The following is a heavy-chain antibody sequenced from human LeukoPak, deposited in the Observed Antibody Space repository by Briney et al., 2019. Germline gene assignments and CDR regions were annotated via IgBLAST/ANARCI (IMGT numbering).Heavy chain of an antibody. Sequence: ASVKVSCKASGYTFTSYYMHWVRQAPGQGLEWMGIINPSGGSTRYAQKFQGKVTMTRDTSTSTVYMELSSLRSEDTAVYYCAREGHGPQNYYYYYYMDVWGKGTTVTVSS. J-gene: IGHJ6*03. CDR2: INPSGGST. V-gene: IGHV1-46*03. CDR1: GYTFTSYY. CDR3: AREGHGPQNYYYYYYMDV. D-gene: IGHD2-8*01.